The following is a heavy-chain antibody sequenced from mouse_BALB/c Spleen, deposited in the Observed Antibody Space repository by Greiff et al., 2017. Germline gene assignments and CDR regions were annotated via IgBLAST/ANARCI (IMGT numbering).Heavy chain of an antibody. D-gene: IGHD2-14*01. Sequence: VQLQQSGPELMKPGASVKISCKASGYSFTSYYMHWVKQSHGKSLEWIGYIDPFNGGTSYNQKFKGKATLTVDKSSSTAYMHLSSLTSEDSAVYYCARDERYDYWGQGTTLTVSS. CDR2: IDPFNGGT. CDR1: GYSFTSYY. V-gene: IGHV1S135*01. CDR3: ARDERYDY. J-gene: IGHJ2*01.